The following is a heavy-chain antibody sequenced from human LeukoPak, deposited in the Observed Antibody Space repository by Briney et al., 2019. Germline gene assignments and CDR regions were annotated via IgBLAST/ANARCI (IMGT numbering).Heavy chain of an antibody. Sequence: PGGSLRLSCAASGFTFSSYWMHWVRQAPGKGLVWVSRINSDGSSTSYADSVKGRFTISRDNAKNTLYLQMNSLRAEDTAVYYCARGTYYYDSSGYWDAFDIWGQGTMVTVSS. CDR2: INSDGSST. J-gene: IGHJ3*02. CDR1: GFTFSSYW. D-gene: IGHD3-22*01. CDR3: ARGTYYYDSSGYWDAFDI. V-gene: IGHV3-74*01.